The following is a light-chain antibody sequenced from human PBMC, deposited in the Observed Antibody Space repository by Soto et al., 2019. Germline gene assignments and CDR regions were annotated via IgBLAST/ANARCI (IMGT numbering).Light chain of an antibody. CDR3: QQYASSPLLT. J-gene: IGKJ4*01. V-gene: IGKV3-20*01. CDR1: QTIGRTY. CDR2: GTS. Sequence: EIVLPQSPGTLSFSPGETATLSCRASQTIGRTYLAWYQQKPGQAPRLLIFGTSSRATGIPDRFSGSGSGTDFTLSISRLEPKDFAVYYCQQYASSPLLTFGGGTKVDIK.